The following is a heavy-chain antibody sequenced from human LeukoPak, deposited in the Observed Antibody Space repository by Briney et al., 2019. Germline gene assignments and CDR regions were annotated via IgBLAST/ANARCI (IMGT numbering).Heavy chain of an antibody. CDR1: GFTFSSYA. CDR2: ISGSGGST. J-gene: IGHJ2*01. Sequence: GGSLRLSCAASGFTFSSYAMSWVRQAPGKGLEWVSAISGSGGSTYYADSVKGRFTISRDNSKDTLYLQMNSLRAEDTAVYYCAKRYYYDSSGYYLYYWYFDLWGRGTLVTVSS. V-gene: IGHV3-23*01. CDR3: AKRYYYDSSGYYLYYWYFDL. D-gene: IGHD3-22*01.